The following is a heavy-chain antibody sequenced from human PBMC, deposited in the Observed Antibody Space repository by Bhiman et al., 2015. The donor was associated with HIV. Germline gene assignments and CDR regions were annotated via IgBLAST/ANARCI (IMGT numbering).Heavy chain of an antibody. Sequence: EVQLVESGGGLVQPGGSLRLSCAASEFILSFYEITWVRQAPGKGLEWISYISSSGTAIKYADSVKGRFTISRDNAKNSLYLQMNSLRVEDTAVYYCARCGSPYNGFHFDSWGQGTLVTVSS. J-gene: IGHJ4*02. CDR1: EFILSFYE. CDR3: ARCGSPYNGFHFDS. V-gene: IGHV3-48*03. CDR2: ISSSGTAI. D-gene: IGHD1-26*01.